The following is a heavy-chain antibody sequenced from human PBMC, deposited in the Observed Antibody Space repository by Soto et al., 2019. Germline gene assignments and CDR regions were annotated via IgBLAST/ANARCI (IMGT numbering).Heavy chain of an antibody. CDR3: GRETTLIDAFDI. D-gene: IGHD1-1*01. J-gene: IGHJ3*02. CDR1: GYTFTSYA. V-gene: IGHV1-3*01. CDR2: INAGNGNT. Sequence: ASVKVSCKASGYTFTSYAMHWLRHATGQRLEWMGWINAGNGNTKYSQKFQGRVTITRDTSASTAYMELSSLRSEDTAVYYCGRETTLIDAFDIWGQGTMVTVSS.